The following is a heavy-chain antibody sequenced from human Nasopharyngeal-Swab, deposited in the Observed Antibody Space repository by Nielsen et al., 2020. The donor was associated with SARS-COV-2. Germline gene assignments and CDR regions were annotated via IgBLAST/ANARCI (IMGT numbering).Heavy chain of an antibody. CDR1: GGSFSGHY. D-gene: IGHD3-22*01. Sequence: SDTLTLTVAAHGGSFSGHYWSWIRKLPGKGLEWIGEINHGGSTNYKQSLKSRVTISIDTSKNPFSLKLSSVTAADTAVYYCARGPLSRQYSSGYDYTPHVFQHWGQGTLVTVSS. CDR3: ARGPLSRQYSSGYDYTPHVFQH. V-gene: IGHV4-34*01. J-gene: IGHJ1*01. CDR2: INHGGST.